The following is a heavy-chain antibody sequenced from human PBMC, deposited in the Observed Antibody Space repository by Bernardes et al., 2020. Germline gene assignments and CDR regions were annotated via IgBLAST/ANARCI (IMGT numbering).Heavy chain of an antibody. D-gene: IGHD3-9*01. Sequence: GGSLRLSCAASGFTFSSYGMHWVRQAPGKGLEWVAVIWYDGSNKYYADSVKGRFTISRDNSKNTLYLQMNSLRAEDTAVYYCARGIWDYDILTGSPDSSNYPGNWFDPWGQGTLVTVSS. V-gene: IGHV3-33*01. CDR1: GFTFSSYG. J-gene: IGHJ5*02. CDR3: ARGIWDYDILTGSPDSSNYPGNWFDP. CDR2: IWYDGSNK.